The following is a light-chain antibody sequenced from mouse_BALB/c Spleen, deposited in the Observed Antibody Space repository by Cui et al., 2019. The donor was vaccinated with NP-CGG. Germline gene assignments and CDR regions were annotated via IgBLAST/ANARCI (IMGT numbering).Light chain of an antibody. CDR3: ALWYSNHWV. CDR2: GTN. J-gene: IGLJ1*01. Sequence: QAAVPQESALTTSPGETVTLTCRSNTGTITTNNFANWVQEKPDHLFTGLIGGTNNRVPGVPARFSGSLIGDKAALTITGAQTEDEAIYFCALWYSNHWVFGGGTKLTVL. V-gene: IGLV1*01. CDR1: TGTITTNNF.